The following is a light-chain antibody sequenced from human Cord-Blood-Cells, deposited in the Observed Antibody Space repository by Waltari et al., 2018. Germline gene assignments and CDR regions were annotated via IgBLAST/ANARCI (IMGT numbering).Light chain of an antibody. CDR3: AAWDDSLSGPV. CDR1: SSNTGSNY. Sequence: QSVLTQPPSASGTPRQRVTISCSGSSSNTGSNYVYWYQQLPGTAPKLLIYRNNQRPSGVPDRFSGSKSGTSASLAISGLRSEDEADYYCAAWDDSLSGPVFGGGTKLTVL. V-gene: IGLV1-47*01. J-gene: IGLJ3*02. CDR2: RNN.